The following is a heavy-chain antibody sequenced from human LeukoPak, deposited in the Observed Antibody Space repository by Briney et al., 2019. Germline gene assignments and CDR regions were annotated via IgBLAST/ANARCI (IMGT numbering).Heavy chain of an antibody. CDR1: GYTLTELS. Sequence: ASVKVSCKVSGYTLTELSMHWVRQAPGKGLEWMGGFDPEDGETIYAQKFQGRVTMTEDTSTDTAYMELSSLRSEDTAVYYCATPHYSSTSCYTRGFDYWGQGTLVTVSS. V-gene: IGHV1-24*01. D-gene: IGHD2-2*02. CDR2: FDPEDGET. J-gene: IGHJ4*02. CDR3: ATPHYSSTSCYTRGFDY.